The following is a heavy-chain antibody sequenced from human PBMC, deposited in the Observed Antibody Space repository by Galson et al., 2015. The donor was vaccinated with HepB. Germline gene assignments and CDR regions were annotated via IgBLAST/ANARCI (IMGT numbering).Heavy chain of an antibody. CDR2: INSDGSST. CDR1: GFTFSSYW. V-gene: IGHV3-74*01. CDR3: ARGRYDSWSGYYTVDY. J-gene: IGHJ4*02. D-gene: IGHD3-3*01. Sequence: SLRLSCAASGFTFSSYWMHWVRQAPGKGLVWVSRINSDGSSTSYADSVKGRFTISRDNAKNTLYLQMNSLRAEDTAVYYCARGRYDSWSGYYTVDYWGQGTLVTVSS.